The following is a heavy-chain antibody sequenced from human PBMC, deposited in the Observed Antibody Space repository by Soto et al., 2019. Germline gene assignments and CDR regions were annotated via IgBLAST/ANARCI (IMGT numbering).Heavy chain of an antibody. J-gene: IGHJ1*01. V-gene: IGHV1-69*01. Sequence: QVQLVQSGAQVKKPGSSVKVSCRASGGTFSSNAISWVRQAPGQGLEWMGGVTPIIGTPNYAHKFQGRLTIIADESTSIVSMELTSLRSEDTAMYYCARDETYCGGDCYPFQHWGQGTLVTVSS. CDR2: VTPIIGTP. CDR3: ARDETYCGGDCYPFQH. CDR1: GGTFSSNA. D-gene: IGHD2-21*02.